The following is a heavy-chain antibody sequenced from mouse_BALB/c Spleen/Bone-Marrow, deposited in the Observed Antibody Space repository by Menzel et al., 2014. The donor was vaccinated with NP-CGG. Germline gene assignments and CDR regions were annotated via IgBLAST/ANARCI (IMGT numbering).Heavy chain of an antibody. CDR1: GYAFTNHL. CDR3: ARRLRDY. Sequence: QVQLKESGGELVRPGTSVRVSCRASGYAFTNHLIEWVKQRPGQGLEWIGAINPGGGDIILNEKFKGKATLTADKSSSTAYMQLNSLTSDDSAAYFCARRLRDYWGQGTTLTVSS. V-gene: IGHV1-54*01. J-gene: IGHJ2*01. D-gene: IGHD6-5*01. CDR2: INPGGGDI.